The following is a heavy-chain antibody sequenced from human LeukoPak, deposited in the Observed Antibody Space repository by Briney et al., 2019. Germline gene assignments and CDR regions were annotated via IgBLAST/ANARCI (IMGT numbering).Heavy chain of an antibody. V-gene: IGHV4-38-2*02. CDR2: IYHSGST. Sequence: SETLSLTCTVSGYSISSGYYWGWIRQPPGKGLEWIGSIYHSGSTYYNPSLKSRVTISVDTSKNQFSLKLNSVTAADTALYYCARDGYGGIDYWGQGILVTVSS. J-gene: IGHJ4*02. CDR3: ARDGYGGIDY. D-gene: IGHD4-23*01. CDR1: GYSISSGYY.